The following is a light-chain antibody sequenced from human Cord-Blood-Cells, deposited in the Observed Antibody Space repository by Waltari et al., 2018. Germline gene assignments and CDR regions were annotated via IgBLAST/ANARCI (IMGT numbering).Light chain of an antibody. CDR3: QVWDSSSDHPYVV. CDR2: YDS. Sequence: SYVLTQPPSVSVAPGKTARITCGGNNIGSKSVHWYPQKPGQAPVPVIYYDSDRPSGIPERFSGSNSGNTATLTISRVEAGDEADYYCQVWDSSSDHPYVVFGGGTKLTVL. J-gene: IGLJ2*01. CDR1: NIGSKS. V-gene: IGLV3-21*04.